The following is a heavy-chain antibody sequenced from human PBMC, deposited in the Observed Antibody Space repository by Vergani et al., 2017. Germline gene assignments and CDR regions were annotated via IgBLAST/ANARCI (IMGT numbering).Heavy chain of an antibody. CDR3: ARALHPYSSSSHNWFDP. J-gene: IGHJ5*02. CDR2: TYAGGSA. V-gene: IGHV4-4*07. CDR1: GGSISSYY. D-gene: IGHD6-6*01. Sequence: QVQLQESGPGLMKPSETLSLTCTVSGGSISSYYWSWIRQTAGKGLEWLGRTYAGGSATYHPSLKSRRSMSVDTSKNQFSLKLSSVTAADTAVEYCARALHPYSSSSHNWFDPWGRGILVTVSS.